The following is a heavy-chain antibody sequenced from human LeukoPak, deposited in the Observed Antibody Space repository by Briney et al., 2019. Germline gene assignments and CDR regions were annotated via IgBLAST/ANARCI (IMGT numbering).Heavy chain of an antibody. V-gene: IGHV3-33*01. D-gene: IGHD1-1*01. CDR3: VRDPSGSGFAFDS. CDR2: IWFDGSNK. CDR1: GFIFSNDA. Sequence: PGGSLRLSCAASGFIFSNDAMHWVRQAPGKGLEWVVFIWFDGSNKHYADSVKGRFTISRDNSEDTLYLQMNSLRAEDTAVYYCVRDPSGSGFAFDSWGQGALVTVSS. J-gene: IGHJ4*02.